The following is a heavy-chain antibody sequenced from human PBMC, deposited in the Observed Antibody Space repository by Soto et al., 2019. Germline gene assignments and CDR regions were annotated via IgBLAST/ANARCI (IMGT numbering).Heavy chain of an antibody. V-gene: IGHV1-69*13. J-gene: IGHJ4*02. CDR3: ARAGSSGETAYLYYYDSSGYRPLDY. CDR1: GGTFSSYA. CDR2: IIPTFGTA. Sequence: SVKVSCKASGGTFSSYAISWVRQAPGQGLEWMGGIIPTFGTANYAQKFQGRVTITADESTSTAYMELSSLRSEDTAVYYCARAGSSGETAYLYYYDSSGYRPLDYWGQGTLVTVSS. D-gene: IGHD3-22*01.